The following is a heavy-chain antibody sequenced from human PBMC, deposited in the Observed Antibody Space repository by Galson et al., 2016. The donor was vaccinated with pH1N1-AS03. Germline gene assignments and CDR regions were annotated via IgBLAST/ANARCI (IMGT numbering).Heavy chain of an antibody. V-gene: IGHV2-5*02. J-gene: IGHJ2*01. Sequence: PALVKPTQTLTLTCTFSGFSLTTSGVAVGWIGQPPGKALECPALIHWDVDKHYSPSLKSRLTITKDTSKNQMVLTMTNMDPVDTATYYCAHRPSSWPYWYFDLWGRGTLVTVSS. D-gene: IGHD6-13*01. CDR1: GFSLTTSGVA. CDR2: IHWDVDK. CDR3: AHRPSSWPYWYFDL.